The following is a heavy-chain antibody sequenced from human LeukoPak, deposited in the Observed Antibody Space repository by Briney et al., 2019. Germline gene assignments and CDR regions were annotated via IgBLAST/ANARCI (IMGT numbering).Heavy chain of an antibody. CDR2: IYHGEST. CDR1: GYSIATGYY. CDR3: ARDVNGYLYMDV. Sequence: SETLSLTCTVSGYSIATGYYWGWIRQPPGKGLEWIGSIYHGESTYYTPALKTPVTISIDTSKNHFSLSLSSVTAADTAMYYSARDVNGYLYMDVWGNGTTVTVSS. J-gene: IGHJ6*03. D-gene: IGHD5-18*01. V-gene: IGHV4-38-2*02.